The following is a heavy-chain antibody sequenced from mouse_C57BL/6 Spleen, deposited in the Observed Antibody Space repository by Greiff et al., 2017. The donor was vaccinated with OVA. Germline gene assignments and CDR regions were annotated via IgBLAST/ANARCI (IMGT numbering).Heavy chain of an antibody. V-gene: IGHV1-80*01. CDR1: GYAFSSYW. CDR3: ARSYYGLYYYAMDY. Sequence: VQLQASGAELVKPGASVKISCKASGYAFSSYWMNWVKQRPGKGLEWIGQIYPGDGDTNYNGKFKGKATLTADKSFSTAYMQLSSLTSEDSAVYVCARSYYGLYYYAMDYWGQGTSVTVSS. CDR2: IYPGDGDT. J-gene: IGHJ4*01. D-gene: IGHD1-1*01.